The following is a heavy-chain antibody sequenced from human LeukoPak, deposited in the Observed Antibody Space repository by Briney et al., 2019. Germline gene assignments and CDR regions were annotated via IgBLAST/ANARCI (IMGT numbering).Heavy chain of an antibody. Sequence: SETLSLTCTVSGGSISSSSYYWGWIRKPPGKGLEWIGSIYYSGSTYYNPSLKSRVTISVDTSKNQFSLKLSSVTAADTAVYYCARTGSGYYYVWDYWGQGTLLTVSS. CDR3: ARTGSGYYYVWDY. CDR2: IYYSGST. J-gene: IGHJ4*02. V-gene: IGHV4-39*07. CDR1: GGSISSSSYY. D-gene: IGHD3-22*01.